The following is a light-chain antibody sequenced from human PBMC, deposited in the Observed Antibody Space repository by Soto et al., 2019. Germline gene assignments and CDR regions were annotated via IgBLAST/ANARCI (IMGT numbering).Light chain of an antibody. V-gene: IGLV4-60*02. J-gene: IGLJ1*01. Sequence: QLLLAQSSSASASLGSSVRLTCTLSSGHSTYIIAWHQQQPGKAPRYLMNLEGSGSYNKGSGVPDRFSGSSSGADRYLTISNLQFEDEADYYCETWDTNTRVFGTGTKVTVL. CDR3: ETWDTNTRV. CDR2: LEGSGSY. CDR1: SGHSTYI.